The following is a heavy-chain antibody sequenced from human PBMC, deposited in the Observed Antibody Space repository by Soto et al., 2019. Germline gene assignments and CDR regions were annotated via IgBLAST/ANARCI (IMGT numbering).Heavy chain of an antibody. J-gene: IGHJ5*02. CDR3: ARFRARGVTPDWFDP. CDR2: ISAYNGNT. CDR1: GYTFTSYG. Sequence: EASVKVSCKASGYTFTSYGISWVRQAPGQGLEWMGWISAYNGNTNYAQKLQGRVTMTTDTSTSTAYMELRSLRSDDTAVYYCARFRARGVTPDWFDPWGQGTLVTVSS. V-gene: IGHV1-18*01. D-gene: IGHD3-10*01.